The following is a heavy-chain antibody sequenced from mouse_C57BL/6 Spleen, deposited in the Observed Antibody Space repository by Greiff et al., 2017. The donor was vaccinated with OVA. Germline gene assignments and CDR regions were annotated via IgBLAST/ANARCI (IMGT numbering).Heavy chain of an antibody. Sequence: QVQLKESGAELARPGASVKLSCKASGYTFTSYGISWVKQRTGQGLEWIGEIYPRSGNTYYNEKFKGKATLTADKSSSTAYMELRSLTSEDSAVYFCARAFYDYDLAWFAYWGQGTLVTVSA. V-gene: IGHV1-81*01. CDR2: IYPRSGNT. CDR3: ARAFYDYDLAWFAY. J-gene: IGHJ3*01. D-gene: IGHD2-4*01. CDR1: GYTFTSYG.